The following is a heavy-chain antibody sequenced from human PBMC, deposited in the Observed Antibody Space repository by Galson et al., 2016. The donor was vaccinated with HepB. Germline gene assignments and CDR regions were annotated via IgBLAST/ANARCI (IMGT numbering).Heavy chain of an antibody. CDR2: IRTNRGST. D-gene: IGHD1-1*01. CDR3: ARDANWNLDY. V-gene: IGHV1-18*01. CDR1: GYIFTRNG. Sequence: SVKVSCKASGYIFTRNGISWVRQAPGQGIEWLGWIRTNRGSTNYAQKVQDRVTMTTDTSTRTVYMELRSLTSDDTAVYYCARDANWNLDYWGQGTLVTVSS. J-gene: IGHJ4*02.